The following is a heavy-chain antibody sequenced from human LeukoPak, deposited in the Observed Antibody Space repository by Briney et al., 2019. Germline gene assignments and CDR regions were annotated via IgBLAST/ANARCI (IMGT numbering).Heavy chain of an antibody. CDR2: IRYDGSNK. D-gene: IGHD3-9*01. Sequence: GGSLRLSCAASGFMFSSYGMHWVRQAPGKGLEWLAFIRYDGSNKYYADSVKGRFTISRDNSKNTLYLQMNSLRAEDTAVYYCVSLVIVDYWGQGTLVTVSS. CDR1: GFMFSSYG. V-gene: IGHV3-30*02. CDR3: VSLVIVDY. J-gene: IGHJ4*02.